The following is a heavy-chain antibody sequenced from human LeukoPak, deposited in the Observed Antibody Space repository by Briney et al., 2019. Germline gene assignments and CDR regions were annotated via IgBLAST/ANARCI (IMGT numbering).Heavy chain of an antibody. J-gene: IGHJ4*02. Sequence: PGGSLRLSCAASGFTFSSYSMNWVRQAPGKGLEWVSYISSSSSTICYADSVKGRFTISRDNAKNSLYLQMNSLRAEDTAVYYCARDRGYYDSSGYYYTFDYWGQGTLVTVSS. CDR3: ARDRGYYDSSGYYYTFDY. D-gene: IGHD3-22*01. V-gene: IGHV3-48*04. CDR1: GFTFSSYS. CDR2: ISSSSSTI.